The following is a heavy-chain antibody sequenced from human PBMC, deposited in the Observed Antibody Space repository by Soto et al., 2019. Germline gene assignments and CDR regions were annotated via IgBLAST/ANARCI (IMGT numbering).Heavy chain of an antibody. Sequence: GASVQVSCKASGYTFTGYYMHCVRQAPGQGLEWMGWINPNSGGTNYAQKFQGWVTMTRDTSISTAYMELSRLRSDDTAVYYCARDQRVSSSWYYYYYGMDVWGQGTTVTV. CDR1: GYTFTGYY. J-gene: IGHJ6*02. CDR2: INPNSGGT. V-gene: IGHV1-2*04. D-gene: IGHD6-13*01. CDR3: ARDQRVSSSWYYYYYGMDV.